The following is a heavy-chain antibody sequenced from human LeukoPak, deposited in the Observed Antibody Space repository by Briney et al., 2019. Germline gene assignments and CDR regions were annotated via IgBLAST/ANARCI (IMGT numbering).Heavy chain of an antibody. Sequence: ASVKVSCKASGYTFTSYYMHWVRQAPGQGLEWMGIINPSGGSTSYAHKFQGRVTMTRDMSTSTVYMELSSLRSEDTAVYYCARGRRVPAAMGYWGQGTLVTVSS. D-gene: IGHD2-2*01. J-gene: IGHJ4*02. CDR1: GYTFTSYY. V-gene: IGHV1-46*01. CDR3: ARGRRVPAAMGY. CDR2: INPSGGST.